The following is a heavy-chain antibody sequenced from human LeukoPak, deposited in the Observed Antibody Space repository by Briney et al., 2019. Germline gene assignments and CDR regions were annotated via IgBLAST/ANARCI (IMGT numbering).Heavy chain of an antibody. J-gene: IGHJ4*02. CDR2: ISSNGGST. CDR1: GFTFSSYA. CDR3: ARLRIRRGQLWSLPYFDY. Sequence: GGSLRLSCAASGFTFSSYAMHWVRQAPGKGLEYVSAISSNGGSTYYANSVKGRFTISRDNSKNTLYLQMGSLRAEDMAVYYCARLRIRRGQLWSLPYFDYWGQGTLVTVSS. D-gene: IGHD5-18*01. V-gene: IGHV3-64*01.